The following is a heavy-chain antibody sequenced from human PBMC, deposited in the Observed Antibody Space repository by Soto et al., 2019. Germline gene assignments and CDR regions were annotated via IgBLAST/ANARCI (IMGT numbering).Heavy chain of an antibody. CDR3: ARDRYSSGWLDAFDI. V-gene: IGHV3-53*04. Sequence: GGSLRLSCAGSGFTVSSNYMSWVRQAPGKGLEWVSVIFTGGSTYYADSVKGRFTISRHSSKNTVYLQMNSLRAEDTAVYYCARDRYSSGWLDAFDIWGQGTMVTVSS. D-gene: IGHD6-19*01. J-gene: IGHJ3*02. CDR2: IFTGGST. CDR1: GFTVSSNY.